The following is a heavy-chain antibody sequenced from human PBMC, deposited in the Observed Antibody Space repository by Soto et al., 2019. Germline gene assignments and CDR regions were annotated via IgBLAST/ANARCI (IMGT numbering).Heavy chain of an antibody. J-gene: IGHJ5*02. CDR1: GFTFINSW. CDR3: TTVAPITMIVVAKAYWFDP. CDR2: IKSKTDGGTT. D-gene: IGHD3-22*01. Sequence: PGGSLRLSCAASGFTFINSWMNWVRQAPGKGLEWVGRIKSKTDGGTTDYAAPVKGRFTISRDDSKNTLYLQMNSLKTEDTAVYYCTTVAPITMIVVAKAYWFDPWGQGTLVSVSS. V-gene: IGHV3-15*07.